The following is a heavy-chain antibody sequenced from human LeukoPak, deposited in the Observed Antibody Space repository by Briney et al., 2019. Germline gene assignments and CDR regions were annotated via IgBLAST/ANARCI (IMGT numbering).Heavy chain of an antibody. Sequence: SETLTLTCTGPGSAITSSGYYWCWIRQPPGKGLEWIGSIYYSGSTYYNPSLKSRVTISVDTSKNQFSLKLSSVTAADTAVYYCARNHVFLWLGEPSYHMDVWGKGTTVTVSS. CDR1: GSAITSSGYY. J-gene: IGHJ6*03. CDR3: ARNHVFLWLGEPSYHMDV. V-gene: IGHV4-39*01. D-gene: IGHD3-10*01. CDR2: IYYSGST.